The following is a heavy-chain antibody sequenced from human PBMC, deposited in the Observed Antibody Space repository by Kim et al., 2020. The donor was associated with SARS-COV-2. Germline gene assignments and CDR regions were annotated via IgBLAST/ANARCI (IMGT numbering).Heavy chain of an antibody. CDR3: ARVAGGYSSSWYVDY. J-gene: IGHJ4*02. V-gene: IGHV3-30-3*01. Sequence: GGSLRLSCAASGFTFSSYAMHWVRQAPGKGLEWVAVISYDGSNKYYADSVKGRFTISRDNSKNTLYLQMNSLRAEDTAVYYCARVAGGYSSSWYVDYWGQGTLVTVSS. D-gene: IGHD6-13*01. CDR1: GFTFSSYA. CDR2: ISYDGSNK.